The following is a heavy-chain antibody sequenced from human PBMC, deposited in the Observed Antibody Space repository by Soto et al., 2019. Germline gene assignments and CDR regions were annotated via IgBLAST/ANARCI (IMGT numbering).Heavy chain of an antibody. CDR1: GGSISSYY. V-gene: IGHV4-59*01. CDR2: IYYSGST. Sequence: SETLSLTCTVSGGSISSYYWSWIRQPPGKGLEWIGYIYYSGSTNYNPSLKSRVTISVDTSKNQFSLKLSSVTAADTAVYYCARARKSGYSYGYDYYYGMDVWGQGTTVTVSS. J-gene: IGHJ6*02. CDR3: ARARKSGYSYGYDYYYGMDV. D-gene: IGHD5-18*01.